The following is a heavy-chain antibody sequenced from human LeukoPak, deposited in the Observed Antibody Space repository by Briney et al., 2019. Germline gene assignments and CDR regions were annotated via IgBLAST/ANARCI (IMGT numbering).Heavy chain of an antibody. CDR3: TTGVKATIDSRWYFDL. Sequence: GGSLRLSCAASGFTFSNAWMSWVRQAPGKGLEWVGRIKSKTDGGTTDYAAPVKGRFTISRDVSKNTLYLQMNSLKTEDTAVYYCTTGVKATIDSRWYFDLWGRGTLVTVSS. CDR2: IKSKTDGGTT. V-gene: IGHV3-15*01. CDR1: GFTFSNAW. J-gene: IGHJ2*01. D-gene: IGHD5-24*01.